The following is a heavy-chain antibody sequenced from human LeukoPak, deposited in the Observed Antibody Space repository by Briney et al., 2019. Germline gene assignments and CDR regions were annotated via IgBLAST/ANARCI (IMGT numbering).Heavy chain of an antibody. J-gene: IGHJ4*02. V-gene: IGHV3-48*04. CDR3: AREQLADY. CDR2: ISSSSSTI. Sequence: HPGGSLRLSCAASGFTFSSYSMNWVRQAPGKGLEWVSYISSSSSTIYYADPVKGRFTISRDNAKNSLYLQMNSLRAEDTAVYYCAREQLADYWGQGTLVTVSS. CDR1: GFTFSSYS. D-gene: IGHD6-6*01.